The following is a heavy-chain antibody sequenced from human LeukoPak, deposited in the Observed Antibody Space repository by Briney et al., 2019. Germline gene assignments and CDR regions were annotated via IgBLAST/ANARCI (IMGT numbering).Heavy chain of an antibody. Sequence: SETLSLTCTVSGGPISSYYWSWIRQPPGKGLEWIAYIDYRGSTTYNPSLKSRVTISVDTSRNQFSLKLSSVTAADTAVYYCARSRSGYSYDHAAFDIWGKGTMVTVSS. CDR3: ARSRSGYSYDHAAFDI. V-gene: IGHV4-59*01. CDR1: GGPISSYY. J-gene: IGHJ3*02. CDR2: IDYRGST. D-gene: IGHD5-18*01.